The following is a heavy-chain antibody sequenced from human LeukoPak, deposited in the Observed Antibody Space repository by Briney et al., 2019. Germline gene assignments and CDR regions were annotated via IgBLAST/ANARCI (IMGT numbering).Heavy chain of an antibody. CDR2: ISYSGST. CDR3: ARYLYHSSAFDY. D-gene: IGHD3-22*01. V-gene: IGHV4-59*01. J-gene: IGHJ4*02. Sequence: SETLSLTCTVSGGSISGYYWSWIRQPPGKGLEWIGYISYSGSTNYNPSLKSRVTISVDTSKSQFSLKLSSVTAADTAVYYCARYLYHSSAFDYWGQGTLVTVSS. CDR1: GGSISGYY.